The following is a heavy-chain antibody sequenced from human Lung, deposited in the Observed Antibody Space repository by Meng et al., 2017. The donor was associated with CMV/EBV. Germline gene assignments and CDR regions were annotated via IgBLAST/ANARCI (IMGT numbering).Heavy chain of an antibody. Sequence: GESXKISCAASGFTVKTYELNWVRQAPGKGLEWVSYISSSGTSMYYADSVKGRFTISRDNAQNSLYLQMNSLRADDTAVYYCASPPIWIFGVLTHKPWCQGTLVTVSS. CDR1: GFTVKTYE. CDR2: ISSSGTSM. D-gene: IGHD3-3*01. V-gene: IGHV3-48*03. J-gene: IGHJ5*02. CDR3: ASPPIWIFGVLTHKP.